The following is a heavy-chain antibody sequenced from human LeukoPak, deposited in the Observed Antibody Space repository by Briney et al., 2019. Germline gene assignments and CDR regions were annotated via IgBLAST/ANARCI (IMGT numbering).Heavy chain of an antibody. J-gene: IGHJ6*03. CDR2: IYYSGST. Sequence: SETLSLTCTVSGGSISSGGYYWSWIRQHPGKGLEWVGYIYYSGSTYYSPSLKSRVTISVDTSRNQFSLKLSSVTAADTAVYYCAREGGGGDYVWGSYHPYYYYMDVWGKGTTVTVSS. D-gene: IGHD3-16*01. CDR3: AREGGGGDYVWGSYHPYYYYMDV. V-gene: IGHV4-31*03. CDR1: GGSISSGGYY.